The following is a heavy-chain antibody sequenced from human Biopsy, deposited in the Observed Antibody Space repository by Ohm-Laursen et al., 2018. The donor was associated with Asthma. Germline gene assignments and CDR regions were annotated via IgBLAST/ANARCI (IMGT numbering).Heavy chain of an antibody. J-gene: IGHJ3*01. CDR2: VNAGNGDT. CDR3: ARTYYDFLTGQIKDVFGV. V-gene: IGHV1-3*01. D-gene: IGHD3-9*01. CDR1: GYNFISFA. Sequence: ASVKVSCKASGYNFISFAIHWVRQAPGQRLEWMGWVNAGNGDTKYSQKFQGRVTITRDTSASTAYMELRSLRSEDTATYYCARTYYDFLTGQIKDVFGVWGQGTMVTVSS.